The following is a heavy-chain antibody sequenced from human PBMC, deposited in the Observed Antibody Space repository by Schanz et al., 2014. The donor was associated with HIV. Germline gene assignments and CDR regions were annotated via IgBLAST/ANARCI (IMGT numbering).Heavy chain of an antibody. Sequence: QVQLVESGGGVVQPGRSLRLSCAASGFSFSNYWMYWVRQAPGKGLVWVAVISYDGSNQYYADSVKGRFTISRDDSKNLLSLQMNSLRAEDTAVYYCARGLTSSWFAPLDFWGLGTLVTVSS. J-gene: IGHJ4*02. CDR2: ISYDGSNQ. D-gene: IGHD6-13*01. V-gene: IGHV3-30-3*01. CDR3: ARGLTSSWFAPLDF. CDR1: GFSFSNYW.